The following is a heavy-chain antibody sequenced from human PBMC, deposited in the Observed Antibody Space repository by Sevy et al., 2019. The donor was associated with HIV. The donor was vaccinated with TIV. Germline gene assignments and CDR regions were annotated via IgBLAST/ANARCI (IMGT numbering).Heavy chain of an antibody. Sequence: QLGGSLRLSCAASGFTFSSYGMHWVRQAPGKGLEWVAVIWYDGSNKYYADSVKGRFTISRDNSKNTLYLQMNSLRAEDTAVYYCASGRGSGYYTRYYYYYMDVWGKGTTVTVSS. D-gene: IGHD3-3*01. CDR1: GFTFSSYG. CDR3: ASGRGSGYYTRYYYYYMDV. CDR2: IWYDGSNK. J-gene: IGHJ6*03. V-gene: IGHV3-33*08.